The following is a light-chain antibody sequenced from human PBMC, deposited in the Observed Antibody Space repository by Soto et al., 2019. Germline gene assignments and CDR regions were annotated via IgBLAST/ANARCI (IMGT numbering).Light chain of an antibody. CDR1: QGVTTN. V-gene: IGKV3-15*01. CDR2: DVS. J-gene: IGKJ1*01. Sequence: EIIMTQSPGTLSVSPGERATLSCRAAQGVTTNFAWYQQKSGQSPRLLIYDVSNRATGVPARFSGSGSETDFTLTISGLQPDDFATYYCQLYNSYWTFGQGTKVDIK. CDR3: QLYNSYWT.